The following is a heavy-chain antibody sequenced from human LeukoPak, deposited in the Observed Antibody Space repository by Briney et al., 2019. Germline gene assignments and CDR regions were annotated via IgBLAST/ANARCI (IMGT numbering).Heavy chain of an antibody. J-gene: IGHJ4*02. CDR3: ARDRAVVVAATDY. V-gene: IGHV1-18*01. CDR1: GYTFTTYG. Sequence: ASVKVSCKASGYTFTTYGISWVRQAPGQGLEWMGWISPYNGNTNYAQKVQGRVTMTTDTSTSTAYMELRSLRSDDTAVYYCARDRAVVVAATDYWGQGTLVTVSS. D-gene: IGHD2-15*01. CDR2: ISPYNGNT.